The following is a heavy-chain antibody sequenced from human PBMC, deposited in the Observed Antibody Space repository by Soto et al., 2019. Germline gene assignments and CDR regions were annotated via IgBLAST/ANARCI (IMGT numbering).Heavy chain of an antibody. Sequence: GASVKVSCKASGYTFTSYGISCVRQAPGQGLEWMGWISAYNGNTNYALKLQGRVTMTTDSSTSTAYMELRSLRSDDTAVYYCARDYYANSGYYYFDYWGQGTLVTSPQ. J-gene: IGHJ4*02. CDR2: ISAYNGNT. CDR3: ARDYYANSGYYYFDY. D-gene: IGHD3-22*01. V-gene: IGHV1-18*01. CDR1: GYTFTSYG.